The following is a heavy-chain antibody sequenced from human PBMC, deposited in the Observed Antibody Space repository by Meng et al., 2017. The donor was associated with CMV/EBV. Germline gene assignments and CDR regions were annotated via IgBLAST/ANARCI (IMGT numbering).Heavy chain of an antibody. V-gene: IGHV1-18*01. D-gene: IGHD3-9*01. CDR3: ARESRTYYDIMTSYTYYYGMDV. J-gene: IGHJ6*02. CDR1: GYTFTSYG. Sequence: ASVKVSCKASGYTFTSYGISWVRQAPGQGLEWMGWISAYNGNTNYAQKHQGRVTMTTDTSTSTTHMELRSIRSDGTAAYYYARESRTYYDIMTSYTYYYGMDVWGQGTTVTVSS. CDR2: ISAYNGNT.